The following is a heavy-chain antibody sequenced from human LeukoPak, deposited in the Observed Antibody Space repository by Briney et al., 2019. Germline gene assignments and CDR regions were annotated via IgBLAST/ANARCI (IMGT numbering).Heavy chain of an antibody. CDR2: IKQDGSEK. J-gene: IGHJ3*02. V-gene: IGHV3-7*01. CDR1: GFTFSSYW. CDR3: ARGGSSSWYDLDI. D-gene: IGHD6-13*01. Sequence: GGSLRLSCAASGFTFSSYWMSWVRQAPGKGLEWVANIKQDGSEKYYVDSVKGRFTISRDNAKNSLYLQMNSLRAEDTAVYYCARGGSSSWYDLDIWGQGTMVTVSS.